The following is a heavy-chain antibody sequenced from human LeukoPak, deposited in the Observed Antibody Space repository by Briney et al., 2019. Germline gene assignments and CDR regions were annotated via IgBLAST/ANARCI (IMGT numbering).Heavy chain of an antibody. Sequence: SQTLYLTCTVSGGSISSGGYYWSWIRQHPGKGLEWIGYIYYSGSTYYNPSLKSRVTISVDTSKNQFSLKLSSVTAAGTAVYYCARAADYYDSSGCFDYWGQGTLVTVSS. J-gene: IGHJ4*02. CDR2: IYYSGST. V-gene: IGHV4-31*03. CDR3: ARAADYYDSSGCFDY. CDR1: GGSISSGGYY. D-gene: IGHD3-22*01.